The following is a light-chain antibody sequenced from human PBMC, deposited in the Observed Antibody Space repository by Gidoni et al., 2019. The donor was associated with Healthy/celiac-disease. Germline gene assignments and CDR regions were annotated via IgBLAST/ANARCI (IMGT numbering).Light chain of an antibody. CDR2: WAS. J-gene: IGKJ1*01. CDR3: QQYYSTPWT. CDR1: QSVLYNSNNKNN. V-gene: IGKV4-1*01. Sequence: DIVMTQPPDSLAVSLGERATINCKSSQSVLYNSNNKNNLAWYQQKPGQPPKLLIYWASTRESGVPDRFSGSGSGTDFTLTISSLQAEDVAVYYCQQYYSTPWTFGQGTKVEIK.